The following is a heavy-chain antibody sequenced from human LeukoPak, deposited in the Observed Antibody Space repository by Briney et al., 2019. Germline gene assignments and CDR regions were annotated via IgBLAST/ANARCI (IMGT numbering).Heavy chain of an antibody. Sequence: PSETLSLTCSVSGDSISGYYWSWIRQPPGKGLEWIAYIHNSGNSNYNPSLKSRVTISADTSKNQFSLKLSSVTAADTAVYYCAREVASSAYFGFWGQGTLVTVSS. J-gene: IGHJ4*02. CDR3: AREVASSAYFGF. V-gene: IGHV4-59*01. D-gene: IGHD3-22*01. CDR1: GDSISGYY. CDR2: IHNSGNS.